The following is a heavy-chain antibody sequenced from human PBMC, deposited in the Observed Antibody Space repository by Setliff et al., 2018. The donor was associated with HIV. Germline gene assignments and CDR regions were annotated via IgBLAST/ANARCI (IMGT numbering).Heavy chain of an antibody. CDR2: ISDTGNIV. D-gene: IGHD3-10*01. J-gene: IGHJ6*03. CDR1: XFPFRAEX. CDR3: AKDQTMEAFYYYYMDV. Sequence: GGXXRLXXAXSXFPFRAEXXNGXXXTXGKGLEWVAYISDTGNIVYYADSVRGRFTISRDDARISLYLQMNSLRVEDTAVYYCAKDQTMEAFYYYYMDVWGKGTTVTVSS. V-gene: IGHV3-48*01.